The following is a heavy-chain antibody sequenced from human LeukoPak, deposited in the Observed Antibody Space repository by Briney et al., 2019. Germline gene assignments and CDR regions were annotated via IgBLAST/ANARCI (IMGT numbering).Heavy chain of an antibody. CDR2: ISAYNGNT. V-gene: IGHV1-18*01. CDR3: ARAVGATWRAYFDY. CDR1: GYTFTSYG. J-gene: IGHJ4*02. Sequence: GASVKVSCKASGYTFTSYGISWVRQAPGQGLEWMGWISAYNGNTNYAQKLQGRVTMTTDTSTSTAYMELRSLRSDDTAVYYCARAVGATWRAYFDYWGQGTLVTVSS. D-gene: IGHD1-26*01.